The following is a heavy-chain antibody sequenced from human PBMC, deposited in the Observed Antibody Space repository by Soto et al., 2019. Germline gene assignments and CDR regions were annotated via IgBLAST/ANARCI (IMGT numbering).Heavy chain of an antibody. D-gene: IGHD3-3*01. CDR3: ARGTPDDFWCGYYWFDP. CDR1: GGSIRSYY. V-gene: IGHV4-59*01. CDR2: IYYSGST. J-gene: IGHJ5*02. Sequence: QLQLQESGPGLVKPSETLSLICTVSGGSIRSYYWSWLRQPPGQGLEWIGYIYYSGSTNYNPSPKRRVTKSVDTSKNHFSLKLSSVNAADTAVYYCARGTPDDFWCGYYWFDPWGQGTLVTVSS.